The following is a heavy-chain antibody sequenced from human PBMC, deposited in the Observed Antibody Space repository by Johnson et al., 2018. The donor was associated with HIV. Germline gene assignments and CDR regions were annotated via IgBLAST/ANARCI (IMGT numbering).Heavy chain of an antibody. CDR1: GFTFRSYT. CDR3: AKDLRIFDWFNAYDSSGYPDAFDI. D-gene: IGHD3-22*01. CDR2: ISYDGSNK. Sequence: QVQLVESGGGVVQPGRSLRLSCAASGFTFRSYTVHWVRQAPGKGLEWVALISYDGSNKYYADSVKGRFTISRDNTKNTLYLQMNSLRADDTAVYYCAKDLRIFDWFNAYDSSGYPDAFDI. J-gene: IGHJ3*02. V-gene: IGHV3-30*04.